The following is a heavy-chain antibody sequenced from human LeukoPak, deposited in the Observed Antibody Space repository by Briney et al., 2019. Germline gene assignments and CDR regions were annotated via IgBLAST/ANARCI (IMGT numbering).Heavy chain of an antibody. D-gene: IGHD6-19*01. CDR3: ARGGGYSSGWSPSYYYYYYMDV. V-gene: IGHV4-39*07. Sequence: SETLSLTCAVSGGSISSSSYYWGWIRQPPGKGLEWIGSIYYSGSTYYNPSLKSRVTISVDASKNQFSLKLNSVTAADTAVYYCARGGGYSSGWSPSYYYYYYMDVWGKGTTVTVSS. J-gene: IGHJ6*03. CDR1: GGSISSSSYY. CDR2: IYYSGST.